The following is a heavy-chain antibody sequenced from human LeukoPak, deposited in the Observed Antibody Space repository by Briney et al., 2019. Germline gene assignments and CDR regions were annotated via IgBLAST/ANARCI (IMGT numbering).Heavy chain of an antibody. CDR1: GFTFSSYA. CDR2: ISYDGSNK. V-gene: IGHV3-30-3*02. J-gene: IGHJ4*02. Sequence: PGGSLRLSCATSGFTFSSYAMHWVRQAPGKGLEWVAVISYDGSNKYYADSVKGRSTVSRDNSKNTLYLQMNSLRAEDTAVYYCAKRLYDFWSGYSRRGMDYWGQGTLVTVSS. CDR3: AKRLYDFWSGYSRRGMDY. D-gene: IGHD3-3*01.